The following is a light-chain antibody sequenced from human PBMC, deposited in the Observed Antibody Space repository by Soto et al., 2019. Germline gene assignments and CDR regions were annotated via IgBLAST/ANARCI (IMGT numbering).Light chain of an antibody. Sequence: EIVMPQSQSTLSXXPGEXPTLXXRAGQNIHTNLAWYQQKPGHAPRLLFYGASTRATGLPARFSASGSGTEFTLTINSLQAEDCAVYYCHQYYKWPRTFGQGTRME. J-gene: IGKJ5*01. V-gene: IGKV3-15*01. CDR3: HQYYKWPRT. CDR1: QNIHTN. CDR2: GAS.